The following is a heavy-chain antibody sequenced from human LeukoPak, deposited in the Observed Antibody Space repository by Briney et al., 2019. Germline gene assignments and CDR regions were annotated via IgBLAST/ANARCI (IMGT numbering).Heavy chain of an antibody. CDR1: GYTFTENY. D-gene: IGHD3-22*01. CDR3: ARGKSGYSP. CDR2: INPLTGDA. J-gene: IGHJ4*02. Sequence: ASVKVSCKVSGYTFTENYIHWVRQAPGQGLEWMGLINPLTGDANYTERFQGRVTLTRDTSSGTAYMHLSSLRYDDTAVYYWARGKSGYSPWGQGTPV. V-gene: IGHV1-2*02.